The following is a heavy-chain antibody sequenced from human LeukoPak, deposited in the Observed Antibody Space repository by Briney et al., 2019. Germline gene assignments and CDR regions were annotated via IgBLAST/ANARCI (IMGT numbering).Heavy chain of an antibody. CDR1: GLTFSSRW. CDR3: AKEEWLLAVYFDY. Sequence: GGSLRLSCAASGLTFSSRWMSWVRQAPGKGLEWVGNIQPDGREQYPVDSVKGRFTISGDNARNSLFLQMNSLRAEDTAVYYCAKEEWLLAVYFDYWGQGTLVTVSS. D-gene: IGHD3-3*01. CDR2: IQPDGREQ. V-gene: IGHV3-7*03. J-gene: IGHJ4*02.